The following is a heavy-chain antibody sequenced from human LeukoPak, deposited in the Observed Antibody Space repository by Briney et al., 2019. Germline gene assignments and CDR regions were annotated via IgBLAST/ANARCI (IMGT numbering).Heavy chain of an antibody. J-gene: IGHJ4*02. CDR3: AKNTGQTSEYSYGYHS. CDR1: GFTFRIYW. D-gene: IGHD5-18*01. V-gene: IGHV3-23*01. CDR2: ISGNGGST. Sequence: GGSLRLSCEVSGFTFRIYWMSWVRQTPGKGLEWVSTISGNGGSTYYADSVKGRFTISRDNSRNTLDLQMNSLRAEDTAVYFCAKNTGQTSEYSYGYHSWGQGTLVIVSS.